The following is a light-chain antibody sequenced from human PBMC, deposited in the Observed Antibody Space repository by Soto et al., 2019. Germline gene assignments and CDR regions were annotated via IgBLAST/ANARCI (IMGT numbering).Light chain of an antibody. Sequence: QSALTQPPSASGSPGQSVTISCTGTSSDVGGYNYVSWYQQHPGKAPKPMIYEVSKRPSGVPVRFSGSKSGNTASLTVSGLQAEDEADYYCISYAGSNLLYVFGTGTKVTVL. J-gene: IGLJ1*01. V-gene: IGLV2-8*01. CDR3: ISYAGSNLLYV. CDR1: SSDVGGYNY. CDR2: EVS.